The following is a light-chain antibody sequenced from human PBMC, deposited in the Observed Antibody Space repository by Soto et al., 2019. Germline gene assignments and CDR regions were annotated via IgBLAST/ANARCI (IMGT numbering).Light chain of an antibody. CDR3: QQYKDYSWT. CDR1: QSIGIW. V-gene: IGKV1-5*03. CDR2: TAS. Sequence: IQMTQSPSTLSASVGDRVAITCRASQSIGIWLAWYQQKPGKAPRFLIYTASSLESGVPSRFSGSGSGTEFTLTISSVQPDDFATYYCQQYKDYSWTFGQGTKVEFK. J-gene: IGKJ1*01.